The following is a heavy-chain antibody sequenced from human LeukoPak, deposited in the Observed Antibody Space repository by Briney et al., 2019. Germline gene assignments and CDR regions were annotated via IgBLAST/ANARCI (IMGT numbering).Heavy chain of an antibody. Sequence: GGSLRLSCAASGFTFSSYGMHWVRQAPGKGLEGVAFIRYDGSNKYYADSVKGRFTISRDNSKNTLYLQMNSLRAEDTAVYYCARDKYSSSWPEPDYWGQGTLVTVSS. CDR1: GFTFSSYG. D-gene: IGHD6-13*01. CDR3: ARDKYSSSWPEPDY. V-gene: IGHV3-30*02. CDR2: IRYDGSNK. J-gene: IGHJ4*02.